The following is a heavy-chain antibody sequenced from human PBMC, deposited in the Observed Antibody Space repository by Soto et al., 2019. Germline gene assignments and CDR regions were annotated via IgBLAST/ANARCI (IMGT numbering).Heavy chain of an antibody. J-gene: IGHJ6*02. CDR3: AREPGREYTYDSYYYFFHGMDV. CDR1: GDSVSSNSAA. V-gene: IGHV6-1*01. Sequence: SQTLSLTCAISGDSVSSNSAAWNWIRQSPSRCLEWLGRTYYRSKWYNYYPISVKCRITMNPNTSKNRFSLQLNSVPPEVTALYYCAREPGREYTYDSYYYFFHGMDVWGQGTTVTVSS. D-gene: IGHD5-18*01. CDR2: TYYRSKWYN.